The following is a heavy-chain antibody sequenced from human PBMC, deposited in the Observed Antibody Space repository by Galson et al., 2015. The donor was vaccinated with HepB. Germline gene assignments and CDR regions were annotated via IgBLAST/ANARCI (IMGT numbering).Heavy chain of an antibody. Sequence: SLRLSCAASGFTFSSYGMHWVRQAPGKGLEWVAVIWYDGSNKYYADSVKGRFTISRDNSKNTLYLQMNSLRAEDTAVYYCARGLAWFGELINWGQGTLVTVSS. CDR2: IWYDGSNK. CDR3: ARGLAWFGELIN. CDR1: GFTFSSYG. V-gene: IGHV3-33*08. D-gene: IGHD3-10*01. J-gene: IGHJ4*02.